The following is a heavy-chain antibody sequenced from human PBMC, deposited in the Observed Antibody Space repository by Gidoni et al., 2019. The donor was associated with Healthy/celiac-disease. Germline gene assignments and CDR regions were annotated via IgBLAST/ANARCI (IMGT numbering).Heavy chain of an antibody. D-gene: IGHD2-15*01. CDR3: ASVEGGSYYYYMDV. Sequence: QVQPVQSGAEVNKPGSSVKVSCKASGGPFRSYAISWVRQAPGQGLEWMGGIIPIFGTATYAQKFQGRVTITADESTSTAYMELSSLRSEDTAVYYCASVEGGSYYYYMDVWGKGTTVTVSS. CDR1: GGPFRSYA. J-gene: IGHJ6*03. V-gene: IGHV1-69*01. CDR2: IIPIFGTA.